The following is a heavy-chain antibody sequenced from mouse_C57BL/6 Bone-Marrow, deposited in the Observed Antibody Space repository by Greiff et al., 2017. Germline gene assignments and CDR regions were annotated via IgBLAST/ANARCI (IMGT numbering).Heavy chain of an antibody. D-gene: IGHD1-1*01. V-gene: IGHV5-6*02. CDR3: ASITTVVASPAY. CDR1: GFTFSSYG. Sequence: DVKLVESGGDLVKPGGSLKLSCAASGFTFSSYGMSWVRQTPDKRLEWVATISSGGSYTYYPDSVKGRFTISRDNAKNTLYLQMSSLKSEDTAMYYCASITTVVASPAYWGQGTLVTVSA. J-gene: IGHJ3*01. CDR2: ISSGGSYT.